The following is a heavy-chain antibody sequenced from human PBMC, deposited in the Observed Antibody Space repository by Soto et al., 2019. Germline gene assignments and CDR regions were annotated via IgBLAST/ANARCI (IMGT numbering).Heavy chain of an antibody. CDR2: FKSKGSGEAP. J-gene: IGHJ4*02. D-gene: IGHD6-19*01. CDR3: VHESYFYSAWR. Sequence: GGSLRLSCAASGFSLTNYVMNWVRQAPGKGLEWVGRFKSKGSGEAPDLAAPVKGRFALSRDDLQSTLQLQMNSLQTDDTGVYYCVHESYFYSAWRWGQGTPVTVSS. V-gene: IGHV3-15*07. CDR1: GFSLTNYV.